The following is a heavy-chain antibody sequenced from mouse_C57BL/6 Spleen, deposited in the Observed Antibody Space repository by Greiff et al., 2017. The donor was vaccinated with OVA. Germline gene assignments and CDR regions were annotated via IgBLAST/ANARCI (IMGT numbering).Heavy chain of an antibody. D-gene: IGHD2-1*01. J-gene: IGHJ4*01. CDR2: IRNKANNHAT. V-gene: IGHV6-6*01. Sequence: EVKLQESGGGLVQPGGSMKLSCAASGFTFSDVWMDWVRQSPEKGLEWVAEIRNKANNHATYYAESVKGRFTISRDDSKSSVYLQMNSLRAEDTGIYYCTRRGNYYAMDYWGQGTSVTVSS. CDR3: TRRGNYYAMDY. CDR1: GFTFSDVW.